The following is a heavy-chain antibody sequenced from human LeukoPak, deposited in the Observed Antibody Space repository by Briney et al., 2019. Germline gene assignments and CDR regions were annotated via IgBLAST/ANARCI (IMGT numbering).Heavy chain of an antibody. CDR1: GDSVSSNSAA. J-gene: IGHJ4*02. Sequence: PSQTLSLTCAISGDSVSSNSAAWNWIRQPPSRGLEWLGRTYYRSKWYNDYAVSVKSRITINPDTSKNQFSLKLSSVTAADTAVYYCARGGVVGQDYWGQGTLVTVSS. D-gene: IGHD1-26*01. CDR3: ARGGVVGQDY. V-gene: IGHV6-1*01. CDR2: TYYRSKWYN.